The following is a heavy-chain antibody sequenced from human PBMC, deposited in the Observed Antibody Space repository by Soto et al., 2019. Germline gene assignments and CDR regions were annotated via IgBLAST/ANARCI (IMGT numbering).Heavy chain of an antibody. D-gene: IGHD6-19*01. Sequence: EVQLLESGGGLVQPGGSLRLSCAASGFTFSSYAMSWVRQAPGKGLEWVSVISGRGDSTYYADSVKGRFTISRDNSKNTLYLQMNSLRAEDTAVYYGARRSSGWYFDYWGQGTLVTVSS. CDR2: ISGRGDST. CDR1: GFTFSSYA. V-gene: IGHV3-23*01. CDR3: ARRSSGWYFDY. J-gene: IGHJ4*02.